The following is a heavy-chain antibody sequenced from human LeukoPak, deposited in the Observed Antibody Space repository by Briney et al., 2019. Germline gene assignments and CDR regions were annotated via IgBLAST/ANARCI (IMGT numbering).Heavy chain of an antibody. V-gene: IGHV3-53*01. J-gene: IGHJ4*02. D-gene: IGHD6-13*01. CDR2: IYSGGST. CDR3: AKDSDYSGSWQSF. CDR1: GFTVSSNY. Sequence: GGSLRLSCAASGFTVSSNYMSWVRQAPGKGLEWVSVIYSGGSTYYADSVKGRFTISRDNSKNTLFLQMNSLRAEDTALYYCAKDSDYSGSWQSFWGQGTLVTVSS.